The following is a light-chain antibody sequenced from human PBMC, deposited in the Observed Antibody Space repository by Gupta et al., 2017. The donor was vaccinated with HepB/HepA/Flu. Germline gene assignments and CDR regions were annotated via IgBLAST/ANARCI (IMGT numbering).Light chain of an antibody. Sequence: EIVLTQSLATLSLSPGERATLSCRASQSVSSYLAWYQQKPGQAPRRLIYDASNRATGIPARFSGSGSGTDFTLTISSLEPEDVSVYYCQQRSNWPPDFGQGTRLEIK. CDR3: QQRSNWPPD. CDR2: DAS. CDR1: QSVSSY. V-gene: IGKV3-11*01. J-gene: IGKJ5*01.